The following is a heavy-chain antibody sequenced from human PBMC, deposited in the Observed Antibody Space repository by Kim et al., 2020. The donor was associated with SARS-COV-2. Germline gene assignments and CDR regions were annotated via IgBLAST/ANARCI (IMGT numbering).Heavy chain of an antibody. CDR2: ISVSGGST. CDR1: GFTFSSYA. Sequence: GVSLRLSCAASGFTFSSYAMSWVRQAPGKGLDWVSSISVSGGSTYYADSVKGRFTISRDNSKNTLYLQMNSLRVEDTAVYYCAKPLSIAVAIDAFDIWGQGTMVTVSS. V-gene: IGHV3-23*01. CDR3: AKPLSIAVAIDAFDI. D-gene: IGHD6-19*01. J-gene: IGHJ3*02.